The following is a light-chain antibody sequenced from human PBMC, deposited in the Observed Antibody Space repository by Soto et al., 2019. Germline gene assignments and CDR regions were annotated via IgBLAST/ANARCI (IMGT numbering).Light chain of an antibody. CDR1: SSNIGADYD. CDR2: GNT. CDR3: QSYDSSLGDSV. J-gene: IGLJ3*02. V-gene: IGLV1-40*01. Sequence: QAVLTQPPSVSGAPGQRVIISCTGSSSNIGADYDVHWYQHLPGTAPKLLIYGNTNRPSGVPDRFSGSKSGTSASLAITGLQAEDEADYYCQSYDSSLGDSVFGGGTKLTVL.